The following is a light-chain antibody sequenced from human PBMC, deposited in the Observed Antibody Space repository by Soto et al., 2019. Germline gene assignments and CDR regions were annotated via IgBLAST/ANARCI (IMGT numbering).Light chain of an antibody. CDR3: SSYTSSDTLV. CDR1: SSDVGAYNF. V-gene: IGLV2-14*01. CDR2: EVS. Sequence: QSALTQPASVSGSPGQSITISCTGTSSDVGAYNFVSWYQQFPGKAPKLMIYEVSNRPSGVSDRFSGSKSGNTASLTISGVQTEDEATYFCSSYTSSDTLVFGGGTKLTVL. J-gene: IGLJ3*02.